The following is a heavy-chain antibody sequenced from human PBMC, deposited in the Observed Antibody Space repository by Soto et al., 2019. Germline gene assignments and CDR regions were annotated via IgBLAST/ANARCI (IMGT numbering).Heavy chain of an antibody. J-gene: IGHJ5*02. D-gene: IGHD3-10*01. CDR1: GGSISSYY. V-gene: IGHV4-59*01. Sequence: SETLSLTWTVSGGSISSYYWSWIRQPPGKGLEWIGYIYYSGSTNYNPSLKSRATISVDTSKNQFSLKLSSVTAADTAVYYCARDTTVLPSGYNWFGPWGQGTLVTVSS. CDR3: ARDTTVLPSGYNWFGP. CDR2: IYYSGST.